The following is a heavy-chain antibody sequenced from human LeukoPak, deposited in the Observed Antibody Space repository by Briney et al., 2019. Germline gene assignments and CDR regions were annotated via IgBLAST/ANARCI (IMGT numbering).Heavy chain of an antibody. V-gene: IGHV3-33*01. Sequence: GGSLRLSCAASGFTFSSYGMHWVRQAPGKGLEWVAVVWDDGSSQNYADSVKGRFTISRDNSKNMLYLQMNSLRAEDTAVYYCARDYGYSPFDYWGQGTLVTVSS. CDR2: VWDDGSSQ. CDR3: ARDYGYSPFDY. J-gene: IGHJ4*02. D-gene: IGHD3-22*01. CDR1: GFTFSSYG.